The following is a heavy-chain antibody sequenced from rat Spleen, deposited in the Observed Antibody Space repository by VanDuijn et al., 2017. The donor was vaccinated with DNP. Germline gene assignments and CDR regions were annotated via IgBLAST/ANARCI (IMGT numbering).Heavy chain of an antibody. CDR2: ISYSGRT. V-gene: IGHV3-1*01. J-gene: IGHJ2*01. CDR3: ARWRIGPHYFDY. D-gene: IGHD1-11*01. Sequence: EVQLQESGPGLVKPSQSLSLTCSVTSYSITGDYWGWIRKFPGNKMEWIGHISYSGRTTYNPSLKSRISITRDTSKNQFFLQLNSVSTEDTATYYCARWRIGPHYFDYWGQGVMATVSS. CDR1: SYSITGDY.